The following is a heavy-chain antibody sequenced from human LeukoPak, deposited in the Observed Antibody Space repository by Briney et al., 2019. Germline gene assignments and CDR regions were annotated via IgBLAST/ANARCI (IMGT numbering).Heavy chain of an antibody. J-gene: IGHJ4*02. Sequence: SETLSLTCAVYGGSFSGYYWCWIRQPPGKGLEWIGEINHSGSTNYNPSLKSRVTISVDPSKNQFSLKLSSVTAADTAVYYCASGIPYCSGGSCYSWYFDYWGQGTLVTVSS. CDR1: GGSFSGYY. D-gene: IGHD2-15*01. CDR3: ASGIPYCSGGSCYSWYFDY. CDR2: INHSGST. V-gene: IGHV4-34*01.